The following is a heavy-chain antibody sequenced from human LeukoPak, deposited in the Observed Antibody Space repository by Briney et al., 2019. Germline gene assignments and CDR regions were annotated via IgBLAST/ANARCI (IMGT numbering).Heavy chain of an antibody. CDR2: INHGGGT. V-gene: IGHV4-34*01. CDR1: GGSFSGYY. J-gene: IGHJ5*02. Sequence: PSETLSLTCAVHGGSFSGYYWSWIRQPPGKGLEWIGEINHGGGTNYNPSLKNRLTISVVTSKDQVSLNLSSVTAADTAVYYCARGLSIDGSRYNWFDPWGQGTLVTVSS. CDR3: ARGLSIDGSRYNWFDP. D-gene: IGHD3-10*01.